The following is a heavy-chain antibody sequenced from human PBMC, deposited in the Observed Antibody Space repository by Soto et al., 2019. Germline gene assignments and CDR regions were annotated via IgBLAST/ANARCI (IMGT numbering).Heavy chain of an antibody. D-gene: IGHD6-13*01. V-gene: IGHV4-34*01. J-gene: IGHJ6*02. CDR1: GGSFSGYY. CDR2: INHSGST. Sequence: KPSETLSLTCAVYGGSFSGYYWSWIRQPPGKGLEWIGEINHSGSTNYNPSLKSRVTISVDTSKNQFSLKLSSVTAADTAVYYCARVAAAAARYYYYYGMDVWGQRTTVTASS. CDR3: ARVAAAAARYYYYYGMDV.